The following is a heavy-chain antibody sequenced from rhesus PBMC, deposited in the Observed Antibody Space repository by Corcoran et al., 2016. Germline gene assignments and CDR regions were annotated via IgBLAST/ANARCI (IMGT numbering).Heavy chain of an antibody. CDR2: IGPSDSDP. J-gene: IGHJ4*01. Sequence: EVQLVQSGAEVKRPGESLKISCKTSGYSFTSYWISGVRQMPGKGLEWLGTIGPSDSDPTYNPSFQCQVTISADKSISTAYLQWSRLKASDTATYYCAKDSGYLDYWGQGVLVTVSS. V-gene: IGHV5-20*01. CDR3: AKDSGYLDY. CDR1: GYSFTSYW. D-gene: IGHD1-44*01.